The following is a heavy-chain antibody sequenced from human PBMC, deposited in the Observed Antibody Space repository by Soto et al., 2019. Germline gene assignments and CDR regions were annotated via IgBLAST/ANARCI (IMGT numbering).Heavy chain of an antibody. CDR1: GGTFSTYG. CDR3: ARGAVGAFTPMDY. V-gene: IGHV1-69*12. CDR2: IIPMFGTA. D-gene: IGHD1-26*01. Sequence: QVQLVQSGAEVKKPGSSVKVSCKASGGTFSTYGISWVRQAPGQGLEWMGGIIPMFGTAVYAQKLQGRVTITADESSSTVYMELSSLRSEDTAMYYCARGAVGAFTPMDYWGQGTLVIVSS. J-gene: IGHJ4*02.